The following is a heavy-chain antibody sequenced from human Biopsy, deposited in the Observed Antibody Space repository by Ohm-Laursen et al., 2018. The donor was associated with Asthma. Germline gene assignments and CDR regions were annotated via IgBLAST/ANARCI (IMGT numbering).Heavy chain of an antibody. CDR2: IYYSGTT. CDR1: SGSGGYMRSGNYY. V-gene: IGHV4-39*01. D-gene: IGHD6-13*01. J-gene: IGHJ6*02. Sequence: SDTLSLTCSLSSGSGGYMRSGNYYWGWIRRPPGEGLEWIGSIYYSGTTYYNPSLESRVTVSADTSKNQFSLKLTSVTAADTAVYYCVRGSSSWHHGPFHYYYGLDVWGQGTTATVSS. CDR3: VRGSSSWHHGPFHYYYGLDV.